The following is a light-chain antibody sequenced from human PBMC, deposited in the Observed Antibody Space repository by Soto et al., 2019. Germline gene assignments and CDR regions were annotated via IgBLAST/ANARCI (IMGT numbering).Light chain of an antibody. CDR3: SSFTSSSTFV. Sequence: QSVLAQPASVSGSRGQSITISCTGTSSDVGRYNYVSWFQQHPGKVPKLIIYDVSNWPSGVSDRFSGSKSGNTASLTISGLHPEDEADYCCSSFTSSSTFVFGTGTKVTVL. CDR1: SSDVGRYNY. J-gene: IGLJ1*01. V-gene: IGLV2-14*03. CDR2: DVS.